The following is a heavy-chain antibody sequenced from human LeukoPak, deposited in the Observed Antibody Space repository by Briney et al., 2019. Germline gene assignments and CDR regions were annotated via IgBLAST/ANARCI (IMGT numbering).Heavy chain of an antibody. CDR2: ISSSGST. Sequence: SETLSLTCTVSGGSLSSGSDYWSWIRQPAGKGLEWIGRISSSGSTNYNPSLKSRVTISVDTSKNQFSLKLSSVTAADTAVYFCARGPYSYDSSGAFDIWGQGTMVTVSS. CDR3: ARGPYSYDSSGAFDI. CDR1: GGSLSSGSDY. V-gene: IGHV4-61*02. D-gene: IGHD3-22*01. J-gene: IGHJ3*02.